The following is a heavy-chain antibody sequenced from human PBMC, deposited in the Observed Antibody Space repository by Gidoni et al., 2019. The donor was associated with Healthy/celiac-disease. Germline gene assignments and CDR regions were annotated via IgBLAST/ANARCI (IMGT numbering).Heavy chain of an antibody. CDR2: IWYDGSNK. Sequence: QVQLVESGGGVVQPGRSLRLSCAASGFTFSSYGMHWVRQAPGKGLEWVAVIWYDGSNKYYADSVKGRFTISRDNSKNTLYLQMNSLRAEDTAVYYCARSSGYSYGQIDYWGQGTLVTVSS. D-gene: IGHD5-18*01. CDR3: ARSSGYSYGQIDY. J-gene: IGHJ4*02. CDR1: GFTFSSYG. V-gene: IGHV3-33*01.